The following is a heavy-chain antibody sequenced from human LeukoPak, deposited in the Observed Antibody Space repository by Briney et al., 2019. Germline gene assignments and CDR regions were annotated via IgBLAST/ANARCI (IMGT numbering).Heavy chain of an antibody. V-gene: IGHV1-69*04. J-gene: IGHJ6*03. CDR2: IIPILGIA. CDR3: ATGGGYRSSSYYMDV. CDR1: GGTYSSYA. Sequence: GASVKVSCKASGGTYSSYAISWVRQAPGQGLEWMGRIIPILGIANYAQKFQGRVTITADKSTSTAYMELSSLRSEDTAVYYCATGGGYRSSSYYMDVWGKGTTVTVSS. D-gene: IGHD2-2*01.